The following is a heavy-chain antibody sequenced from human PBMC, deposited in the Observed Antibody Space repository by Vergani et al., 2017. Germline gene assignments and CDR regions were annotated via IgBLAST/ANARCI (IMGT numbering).Heavy chain of an antibody. V-gene: IGHV3-23*01. CDR1: VFTFSACP. CDR3: AKDLEGCNSISCTYCMDV. D-gene: IGHD2/OR15-2a*01. CDR2: ISGRYPST. J-gene: IGHJ6*03. Sequence: EVQLLQSGGGVIQPGGSVRLSCAASVFTFSACPMTWVRQAPGKGLEWGSAISGRYPSTYYADSVEGRFTISRGNSQKTVNLQMNSLRVDDTAVYYCAKDLEGCNSISCTYCMDVWGKGSTVTV.